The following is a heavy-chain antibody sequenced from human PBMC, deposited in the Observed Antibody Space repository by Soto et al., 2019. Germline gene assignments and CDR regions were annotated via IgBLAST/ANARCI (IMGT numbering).Heavy chain of an antibody. D-gene: IGHD1-1*01. J-gene: IGHJ6*02. Sequence: ASVKVSCKASGYTFTSYAMHWVRQAPGQRLEWLGWINAGNGNTKYSQKFQGRVTITRDTSASTAYMELISLRSEDTAVYYCAREGTSSYYCYGMDVWGQGTTVTVSS. CDR2: INAGNGNT. CDR3: AREGTSSYYCYGMDV. CDR1: GYTFTSYA. V-gene: IGHV1-3*01.